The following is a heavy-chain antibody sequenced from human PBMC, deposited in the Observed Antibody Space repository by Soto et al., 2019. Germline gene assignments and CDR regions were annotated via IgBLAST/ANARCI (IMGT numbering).Heavy chain of an antibody. CDR3: ARESTGGGYGSRLWLDY. J-gene: IGHJ4*02. CDR2: MNPNSGNT. D-gene: IGHD6-19*01. CDR1: GYTFTSYD. Sequence: ASVKVSCKASGYTFTSYDINWVRQATGQGLEWMGWMNPNSGNTGYAQKFQGRVTMTRNTSISTAYMELSSLRSEDTAVYYCARESTGGGYGSRLWLDYWGQGTLVTVSS. V-gene: IGHV1-8*01.